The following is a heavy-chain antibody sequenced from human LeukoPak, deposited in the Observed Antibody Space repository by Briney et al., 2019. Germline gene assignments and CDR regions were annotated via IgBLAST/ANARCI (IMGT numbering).Heavy chain of an antibody. CDR2: INPNSGGT. Sequence: GASVKVSCKASGYTFTGYYMHWVRQAPGQGLEWMGWINPNSGGTNYAQKFQGRVTMTRDTSISAAYMELYRLRSDDTAVYYCARRYFDATAYSDAFDIWGQGTMVTVSS. CDR1: GYTFTGYY. CDR3: ARRYFDATAYSDAFDI. D-gene: IGHD2-15*01. V-gene: IGHV1-2*02. J-gene: IGHJ3*02.